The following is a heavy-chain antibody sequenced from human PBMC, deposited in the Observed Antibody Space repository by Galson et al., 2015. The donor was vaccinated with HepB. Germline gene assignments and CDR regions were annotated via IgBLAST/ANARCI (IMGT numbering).Heavy chain of an antibody. V-gene: IGHV3-21*01. CDR1: GFSFSTYN. CDR3: ARGRKVRFFDWFLQDDWYFDL. CDR2: TTTTSSYV. J-gene: IGHJ2*01. Sequence: SLRLSCAVSGFSFSTYNMNWVRQAPGKGLEWVSSTTTTSSYVYYSASVRGRFRISRDNAKNSLYLQMNNLRVEDTAVYFCARGRKVRFFDWFLQDDWYFDLRGRGTLVIVSS. D-gene: IGHD3-9*01.